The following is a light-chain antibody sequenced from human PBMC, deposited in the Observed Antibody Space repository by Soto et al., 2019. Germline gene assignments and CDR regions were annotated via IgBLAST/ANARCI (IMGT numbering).Light chain of an antibody. CDR2: EVS. CDR3: SSYTSSSTLAI. CDR1: SSDVGGYNY. V-gene: IGLV2-14*01. J-gene: IGLJ2*01. Sequence: QSALTQPASVSGSPGQSITISCTGTSSDVGGYNYISWYQQHPGKAPKLMIYEVSNRPSGVSNRFSGYKSVNTASLTISGLQAEDEADYYCSSYTSSSTLAIFGGGTKLTVL.